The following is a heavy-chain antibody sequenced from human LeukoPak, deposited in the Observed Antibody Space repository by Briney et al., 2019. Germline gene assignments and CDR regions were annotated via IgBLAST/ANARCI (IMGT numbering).Heavy chain of an antibody. V-gene: IGHV3-30*03. CDR3: AREGYYDPGSPPTFYFDS. CDR2: TSSDLKAN. Sequence: GGSLRLSCAASGFTFRNYVIHWVRQAPGKGPEWVAVTSSDLKANYYADSVKGRFTISRDNSRNTLYLQMKSLRPEDTAIYYCAREGYYDPGSPPTFYFDSWGQGTLVTVSS. J-gene: IGHJ4*02. D-gene: IGHD3-10*01. CDR1: GFTFRNYV.